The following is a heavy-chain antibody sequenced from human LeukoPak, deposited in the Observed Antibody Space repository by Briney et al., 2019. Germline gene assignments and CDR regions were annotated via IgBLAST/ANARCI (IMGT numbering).Heavy chain of an antibody. CDR3: AREPYYYDSSGYYRIYYFDY. D-gene: IGHD3-22*01. CDR1: GYTFTSYG. CDR2: IGAYNGNT. Sequence: GASVKVSCKASGYTFTSYGISWVRQAPGQGLEWMGWIGAYNGNTNYAQKLQGRVTMTTDTSTSTAYMELRSLRSDDTAVYYCAREPYYYDSSGYYRIYYFDYWGQGTLVTVSS. V-gene: IGHV1-18*01. J-gene: IGHJ4*02.